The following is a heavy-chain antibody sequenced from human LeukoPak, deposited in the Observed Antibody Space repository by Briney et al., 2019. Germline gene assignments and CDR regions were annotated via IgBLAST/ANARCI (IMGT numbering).Heavy chain of an antibody. D-gene: IGHD3-3*01. CDR1: GYSFSSYG. J-gene: IGHJ4*02. CDR2: INAYNGHT. CDR3: ARVPPSYYGFWSGYYPFDY. V-gene: IGHV1-18*01. Sequence: EASVKVSCKASGYSFSSYGISWVRQAPGQGLEWLGWINAYNGHTKYAQRFLGRVTTTTDISTSTAYMELRSLRSDDTAVYYCARVPPSYYGFWSGYYPFDYWGQGTLVTVSS.